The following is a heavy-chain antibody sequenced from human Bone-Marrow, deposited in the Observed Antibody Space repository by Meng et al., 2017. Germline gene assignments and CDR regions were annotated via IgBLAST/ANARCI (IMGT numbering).Heavy chain of an antibody. Sequence: GESLKISCAASGFTFSSYEMNWVRQAPGKGLEWVSYISSSGSTIYYADSVKGRFTISRDNAKNSLYLQMNSLRAEDTAVYYCASTLLWFGELRFSEYWGQGTLVTVSS. V-gene: IGHV3-48*03. J-gene: IGHJ4*02. CDR3: ASTLLWFGELRFSEY. CDR1: GFTFSSYE. CDR2: ISSSGSTI. D-gene: IGHD3-10*01.